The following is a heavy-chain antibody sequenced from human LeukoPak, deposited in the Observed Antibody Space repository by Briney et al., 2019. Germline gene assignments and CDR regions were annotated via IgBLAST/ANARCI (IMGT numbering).Heavy chain of an antibody. J-gene: IGHJ6*03. Sequence: GGSLRLSCSASGFTFIRYGMHWVRQAPGKGLEWVAFIRYDGSNKYYADSVKGRFTISRDNSKNTLYLQMNSLRAEDTAVYYCAKDHNWVGGSGSYYPYYYYYYMDVWGKGTTVTISS. D-gene: IGHD3-10*01. CDR2: IRYDGSNK. V-gene: IGHV3-30*02. CDR1: GFTFIRYG. CDR3: AKDHNWVGGSGSYYPYYYYYYMDV.